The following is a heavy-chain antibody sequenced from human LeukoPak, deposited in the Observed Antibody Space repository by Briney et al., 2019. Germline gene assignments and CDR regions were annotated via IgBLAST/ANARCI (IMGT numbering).Heavy chain of an antibody. Sequence: LSGGSLRLSCAASGFSFSDYWMSWVRQAPGKGLEWVADIEPDGSGKTYVDSVKGRFTISRDNAQQSLYLQMDTLTAEDTAVYYCVTSWVRHPRDVWGQGILVTVSS. CDR3: VTSWVRHPRDV. CDR1: GFSFSDYW. D-gene: IGHD3-10*01. J-gene: IGHJ4*02. V-gene: IGHV3-7*01. CDR2: IEPDGSGK.